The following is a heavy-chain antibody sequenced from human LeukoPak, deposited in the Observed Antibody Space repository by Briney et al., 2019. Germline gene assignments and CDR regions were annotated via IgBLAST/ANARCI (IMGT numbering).Heavy chain of an antibody. CDR3: ARDKGVYYDSSGYYT. Sequence: ASVKVSCKASGYTFTGYYTHWVRQAPGQGLEWMGWINPNSGGTNYAQKFQGRVTMTRDTSISTAYMELSRLRSDDTAVYYCARDKGVYYDSSGYYTGGQGTLVTVSS. CDR2: INPNSGGT. CDR1: GYTFTGYY. V-gene: IGHV1-2*02. J-gene: IGHJ4*02. D-gene: IGHD3-22*01.